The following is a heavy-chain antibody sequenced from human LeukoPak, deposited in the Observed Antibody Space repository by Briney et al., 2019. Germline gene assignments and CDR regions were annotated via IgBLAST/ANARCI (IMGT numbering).Heavy chain of an antibody. J-gene: IGHJ4*02. Sequence: PGGSLRLSCAASGFTLSSYAMSWVRQAPGKGLEWVSAISGSGGSTYYADSVKGRFTISRDNSKYTLSLQMSSLRADDTAMYYCAKDMARSRLTSCDYWGQGTLVTVSS. CDR1: GFTLSSYA. D-gene: IGHD2-2*01. V-gene: IGHV3-23*01. CDR2: ISGSGGST. CDR3: AKDMARSRLTSCDY.